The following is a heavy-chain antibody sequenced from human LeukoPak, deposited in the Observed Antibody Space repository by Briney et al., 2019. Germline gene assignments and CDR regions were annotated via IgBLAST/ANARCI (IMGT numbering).Heavy chain of an antibody. Sequence: SETLSLTCTVSGYSISSGYYWGWIRQPPGKGLEWIGSIYHSGSTYYNPSLKSRVTISVDTSKNQFSLKLSSVTAADAAVYYCASDPGRGTAMDHYFDYWGQGTLVTVSS. J-gene: IGHJ4*02. D-gene: IGHD5-18*01. V-gene: IGHV4-38-2*02. CDR1: GYSISSGYY. CDR2: IYHSGST. CDR3: ASDPGRGTAMDHYFDY.